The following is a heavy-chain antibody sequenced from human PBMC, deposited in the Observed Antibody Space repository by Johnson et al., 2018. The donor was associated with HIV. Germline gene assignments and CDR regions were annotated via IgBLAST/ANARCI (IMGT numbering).Heavy chain of an antibody. CDR2: ISYDGSNK. CDR3: AKEIAFDI. V-gene: IGHV3-30*18. J-gene: IGHJ3*02. CDR1: GFTFSSYG. Sequence: QVQLVESGGGVVQPGRSLRLSCAASGFTFSSYGMHWVRQAPGKGLEWVAVISYDGSNKYYADSVKGRFTISRDNSKNTLYLQMNSLRAEDTAVYYCAKEIAFDIWGQGTLVTVSS.